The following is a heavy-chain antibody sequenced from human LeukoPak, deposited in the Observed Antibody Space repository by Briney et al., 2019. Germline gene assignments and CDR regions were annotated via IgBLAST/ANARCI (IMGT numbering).Heavy chain of an antibody. CDR1: GYTFTGYY. CDR3: AREGDNYDFWSGSSMNWFDP. D-gene: IGHD3-3*01. Sequence: ATVKISCKASGYTFTGYYMHWVRQAPGQGLEWMGRINPNSGGTNYAQKFQGRFTMTRDTSISTAYMELSRLRSDDTAVYYCAREGDNYDFWSGSSMNWFDPWGQGTLVTVSS. CDR2: INPNSGGT. V-gene: IGHV1-2*06. J-gene: IGHJ5*02.